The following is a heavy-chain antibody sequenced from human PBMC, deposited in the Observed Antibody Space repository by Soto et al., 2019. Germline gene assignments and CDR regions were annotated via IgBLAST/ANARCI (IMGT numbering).Heavy chain of an antibody. CDR3: VRHRSGSPENAFDF. CDR1: GGSISSTDYY. CDR2: IHYSGST. D-gene: IGHD6-13*01. V-gene: IGHV4-39*01. Sequence: QLQLQESGPGLVKPSETLSLACTVSGGSISSTDYYWGWIRQPPGKGLEWIGSIHYSGSTYYNPSLKSRVTISVDTSKNRFSLQLSSVTAADTAVYYCVRHRSGSPENAFDFWGQGTRVTVSS. J-gene: IGHJ3*01.